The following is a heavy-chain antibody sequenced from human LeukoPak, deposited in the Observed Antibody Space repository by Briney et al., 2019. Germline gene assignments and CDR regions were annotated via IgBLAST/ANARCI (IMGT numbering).Heavy chain of an antibody. J-gene: IGHJ4*02. V-gene: IGHV3-30*18. CDR1: GFTFSSYG. CDR2: ISYDGSNK. D-gene: IGHD2-15*01. CDR3: AKGARLFVVVVAATPDY. Sequence: PGGSLRLSCAASGFTFSSYGMHWVRQAPGKGLEWVAVISYDGSNKYYADSVKGRFTISRDNSKNTLYLQMNSLRAEDTAVYYCAKGARLFVVVVAATPDYWGQGTLVTVSS.